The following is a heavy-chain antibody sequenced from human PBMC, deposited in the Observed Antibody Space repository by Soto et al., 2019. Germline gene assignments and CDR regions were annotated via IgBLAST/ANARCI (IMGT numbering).Heavy chain of an antibody. CDR3: TRHNSGDGYNYYYGVDV. CDR1: GFTFSGSA. CDR2: IRSKSNSYTT. V-gene: IGHV3-73*02. D-gene: IGHD5-12*01. J-gene: IGHJ6*02. Sequence: EVQLVESGGGLVQPGGSLKLSCAASGFTFSGSAMHWVRQASGKGLEWVGRIRSKSNSYTTAYAASVKGRFTISRDDSKNTAYLQMNSLKTADTAVYYCTRHNSGDGYNYYYGVDVWGQGTTVTVSS.